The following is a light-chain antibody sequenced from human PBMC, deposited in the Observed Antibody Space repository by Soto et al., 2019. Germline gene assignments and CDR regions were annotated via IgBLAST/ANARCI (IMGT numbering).Light chain of an antibody. V-gene: IGKV1-5*01. CDR2: DAS. J-gene: IGKJ2*01. CDR3: QQHDDYSHAT. CDR1: QDIGSF. Sequence: DIQMTQSPSTLSASVGDRVTISCRASQDIGSFLAWYQHKPGKAPKLLIYDASTLQTGVPPRFRGSGFGTEFTLTISGLQPDDFATYYCQQHDDYSHATFGQGTKVEIK.